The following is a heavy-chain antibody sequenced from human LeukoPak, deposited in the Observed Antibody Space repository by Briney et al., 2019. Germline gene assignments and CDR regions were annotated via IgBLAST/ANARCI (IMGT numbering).Heavy chain of an antibody. CDR2: INGDGGEI. CDR1: GFTFSSSW. V-gene: IGHV3-7*01. CDR3: ARDVDGDFTSYFDY. D-gene: IGHD4-17*01. J-gene: IGHJ4*02. Sequence: PGGSLRLSCAASGFTFSSSWMTWVRQAPGKGLEWVASINGDGGEIHYVDSVKGRFTISRDNAKNTLYLQMNSLRAEDTAVYYCARDVDGDFTSYFDYWGQGTLVTVSS.